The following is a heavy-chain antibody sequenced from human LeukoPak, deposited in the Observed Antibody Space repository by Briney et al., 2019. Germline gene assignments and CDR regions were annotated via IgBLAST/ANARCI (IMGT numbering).Heavy chain of an antibody. Sequence: GGSLRLSCAASGFTFSSYAMSWVRQAPGKGLEWVSGINWNGGRTGYAESVKGRFTISRDNAKNSLYLQMNTLRAEDTALYYCARAVSNSGWYGSVDYWGQGTLVTVSS. CDR2: INWNGGRT. CDR3: ARAVSNSGWYGSVDY. D-gene: IGHD6-19*01. J-gene: IGHJ4*02. V-gene: IGHV3-20*04. CDR1: GFTFSSYA.